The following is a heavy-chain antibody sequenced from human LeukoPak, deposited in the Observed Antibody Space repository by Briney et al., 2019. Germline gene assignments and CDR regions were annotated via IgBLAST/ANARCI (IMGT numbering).Heavy chain of an antibody. D-gene: IGHD2/OR15-2a*01. CDR3: ARANMMDV. CDR2: IYHSGST. V-gene: IGHV4-38-2*02. Sequence: SETLSLTCTVSGYSISSGYYWGWIRQPPGKGLEWIGSIYHSGSTYYNPSLKSRVTISVDTSKNQFSLKLSSVTAADTAVYYCARANMMDVWGKGTTVTISS. CDR1: GYSISSGYY. J-gene: IGHJ6*04.